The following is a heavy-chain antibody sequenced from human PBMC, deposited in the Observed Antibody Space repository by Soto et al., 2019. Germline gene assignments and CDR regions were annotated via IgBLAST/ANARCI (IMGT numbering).Heavy chain of an antibody. D-gene: IGHD4-17*01. CDR3: ARGHEYGGNSDAFDI. CDR1: GGTFSTSS. J-gene: IGHJ3*02. Sequence: QVHLVQSGAEVKKPGSSVKVSCKASGGTFSTSSINWLRQAPGQRPEWMGNILPVFGTADYAQKFRDRVTITADKSTNKAYRGLRSLFSADAAVYYCARGHEYGGNSDAFDIWGQGTVVTVSS. CDR2: ILPVFGTA. V-gene: IGHV1-69*14.